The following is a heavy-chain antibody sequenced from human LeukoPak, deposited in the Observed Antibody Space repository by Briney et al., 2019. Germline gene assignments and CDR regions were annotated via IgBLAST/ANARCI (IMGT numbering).Heavy chain of an antibody. V-gene: IGHV1-18*01. CDR2: ISAYNGNT. D-gene: IGHD3-3*01. CDR1: GYTFTSYG. CDR3: TSGDFWSGYYTHKFDY. J-gene: IGHJ4*02. Sequence: GASVKVSCKASGYTFTSYGISWVRQAPGQGLEWMGWISAYNGNTNYAQKLQGRVTMTTDTSTSTAYMELRSLRSDDTAVYYCTSGDFWSGYYTHKFDYWGQGTQVTVSS.